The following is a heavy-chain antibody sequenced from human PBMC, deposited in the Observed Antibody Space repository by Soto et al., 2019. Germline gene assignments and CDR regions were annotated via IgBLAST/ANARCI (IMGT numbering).Heavy chain of an antibody. CDR2: IYHSGST. CDR1: AGSISSSSW. CDR3: ARNPVAGTVPSDYYFYGMDV. J-gene: IGHJ6*02. D-gene: IGHD6-19*01. V-gene: IGHV4-4*02. Sequence: SETLSPTWAVSAGSISSSSWWSVFRQPPGKGLECIGEIYHSGSTNYNPSLKSRVTISVDKSKNQFSLKLSSVTAADTAVYYCARNPVAGTVPSDYYFYGMDVWGQGSTVTVPS.